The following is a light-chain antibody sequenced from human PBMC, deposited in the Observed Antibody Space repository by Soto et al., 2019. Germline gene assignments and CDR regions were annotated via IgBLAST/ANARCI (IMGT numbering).Light chain of an antibody. Sequence: QSALTQPPSASGSPGQSVTISCTGTSSDVGDYKYVSWYQQHPGKAPKLMIYEVNKRPSGVPDRFSGSKSGNTASLTISGLQAEDEADYYCSSFTNTYSYVFGTGTELTVL. CDR1: SSDVGDYKY. V-gene: IGLV2-8*01. J-gene: IGLJ1*01. CDR3: SSFTNTYSYV. CDR2: EVN.